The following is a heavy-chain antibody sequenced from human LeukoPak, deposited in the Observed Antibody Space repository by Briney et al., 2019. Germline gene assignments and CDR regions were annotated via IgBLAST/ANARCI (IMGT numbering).Heavy chain of an antibody. J-gene: IGHJ6*03. CDR3: ARRFGELLYRGYYYYYMDV. CDR2: IYYSGST. Sequence: SVTLSLTCTVSGGSISSYYWSWIRQPPGKGLEWIGYIYYSGSTNYNPSLKSRVTISVDTSKNQFSLKLSSVTAADTAVYYCARRFGELLYRGYYYYYMDVWGKGTTVTVSS. D-gene: IGHD3-10*01. V-gene: IGHV4-59*01. CDR1: GGSISSYY.